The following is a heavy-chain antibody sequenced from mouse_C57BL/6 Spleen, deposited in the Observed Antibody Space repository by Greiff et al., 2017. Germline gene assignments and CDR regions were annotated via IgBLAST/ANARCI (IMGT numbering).Heavy chain of an antibody. CDR1: GYTFTDYY. D-gene: IGHD1-1*01. V-gene: IGHV1-26*01. Sequence: VQLQQSGPELVKPGASVKISCKASGYTFTDYYMNWVKQSHGKSLEWIGDINPNNGGTSYNQKFKGKDTLTVDKSSSTAYMELRSLTSEDSAVYYCATLITTVGFAYWGQGTLVTVSA. CDR3: ATLITTVGFAY. J-gene: IGHJ3*01. CDR2: INPNNGGT.